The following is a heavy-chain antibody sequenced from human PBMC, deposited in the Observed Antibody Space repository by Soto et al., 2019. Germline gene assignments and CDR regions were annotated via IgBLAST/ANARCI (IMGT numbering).Heavy chain of an antibody. D-gene: IGHD2-2*01. CDR2: IIPILGIA. CDR3: ARKRGPYCSSTSCYYDAFDI. CDR1: GGTFSSYT. V-gene: IGHV1-69*02. J-gene: IGHJ3*02. Sequence: GASVKVSCKASGGTFSSYTISWVRQAPGQGLEWMGRIIPILGIANYAQKFQGRVTITADKSTSTAYMELSSLRSEDTAVYYCARKRGPYCSSTSCYYDAFDIWGQGTMVTVS.